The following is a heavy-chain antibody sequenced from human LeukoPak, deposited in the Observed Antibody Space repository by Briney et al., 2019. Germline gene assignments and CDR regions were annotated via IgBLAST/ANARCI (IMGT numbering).Heavy chain of an antibody. CDR3: ARVISCSGGSCFDGMVDY. J-gene: IGHJ4*02. D-gene: IGHD2-15*01. V-gene: IGHV4-61*01. CDR2: FYYTGTT. Sequence: SETLSLTCTVSGGSVSSGSYFWSWIRQPPGQGLEWIGYFYYTGTTDYNPSLKSRVTISVDTSKNQFSLKLNSVAAADTAVYYCARVISCSGGSCFDGMVDYWGQGTLVTVSS. CDR1: GGSVSSGSYF.